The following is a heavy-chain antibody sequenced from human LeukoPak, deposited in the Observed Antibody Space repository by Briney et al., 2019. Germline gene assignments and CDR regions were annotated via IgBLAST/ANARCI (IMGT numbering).Heavy chain of an antibody. Sequence: KPGRSLTLSCAASGFNFRTFDMHCPRHAPGKGLEWVGRIQSKTDGRTIDSAAPVNGRFTISRDDSKNTLYLQMNSLKTEDTAVYYCTTGTRNAPRGYWGQGTLVTVSS. CDR1: GFNFRTFD. D-gene: IGHD2-8*01. CDR3: TTGTRNAPRGY. V-gene: IGHV3-15*01. CDR2: IQSKTDGRTI. J-gene: IGHJ4*02.